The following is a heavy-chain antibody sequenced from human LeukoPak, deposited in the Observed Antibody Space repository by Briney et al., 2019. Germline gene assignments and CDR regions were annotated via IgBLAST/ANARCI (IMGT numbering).Heavy chain of an antibody. CDR1: GFSLNTTGMR. J-gene: IGHJ4*02. Sequence: ESGPALVKPTQTLTLTCTLSGFSLNTTGMRMGWIRQPPGKALEWLARIDWDDDKFYSTSLKPRLTISKDSSRNQVVLTMTNMDPVDTATYYCARIAPSYYYDSSAPLDYWGQGTLVTVSS. CDR3: ARIAPSYYYDSSAPLDY. D-gene: IGHD3-22*01. CDR2: IDWDDDK. V-gene: IGHV2-70*04.